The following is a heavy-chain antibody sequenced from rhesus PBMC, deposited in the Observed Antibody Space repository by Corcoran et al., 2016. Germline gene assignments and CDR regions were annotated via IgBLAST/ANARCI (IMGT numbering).Heavy chain of an antibody. V-gene: IGHV4-173*01. CDR1: DGSIINTY. CDR2: ISGSGGGT. Sequence: QLQLQESGPGLVQPLETLSLTCVVSDGSIINTYWNWIRQPPGKGLEWIARISGSGGGTDYNPSLKSRVTISTDMSKNQFSLKVNSVTAADTAVYYCARSGWTSWDNRFDVWGAGVLVTVSS. CDR3: ARSGWTSWDNRFDV. D-gene: IGHD2-39*02. J-gene: IGHJ5-1*01.